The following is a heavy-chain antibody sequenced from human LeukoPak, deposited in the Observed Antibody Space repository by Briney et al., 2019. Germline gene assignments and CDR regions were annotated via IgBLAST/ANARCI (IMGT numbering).Heavy chain of an antibody. CDR3: ARQRGYCSGGSCYGMFDY. J-gene: IGHJ4*02. Sequence: SETLSLTCTVSGGSISSSNYYWGWIRQPPGKGLEWIGSTYYSGSIYYNPSLKSRVTISVDTSKNQFSLKLTSVTAADTAVYYCARQRGYCSGGSCYGMFDYWGQGTLVTVSS. CDR1: GGSISSSNYY. D-gene: IGHD2-15*01. V-gene: IGHV4-39*01. CDR2: TYYSGSI.